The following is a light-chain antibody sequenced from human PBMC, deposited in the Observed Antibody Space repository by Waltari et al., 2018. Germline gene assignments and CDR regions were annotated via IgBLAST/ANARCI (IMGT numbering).Light chain of an antibody. J-gene: IGLJ1*01. CDR3: SSYTSNSISWV. Sequence: QSALTQPASVSGSPGQSITISCTGTNSDVGDYNYVPLYQQHPGKAPKLMIYEVSERPSGGSNRFSGCKSGSTASLTISGLQAADEADYYCSSYTSNSISWVFGTGTKVTVL. CDR2: EVS. CDR1: NSDVGDYNY. V-gene: IGLV2-14*01.